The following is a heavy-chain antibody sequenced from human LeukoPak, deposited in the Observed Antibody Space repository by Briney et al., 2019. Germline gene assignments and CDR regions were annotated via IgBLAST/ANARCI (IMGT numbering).Heavy chain of an antibody. J-gene: IGHJ4*02. Sequence: GGSLRLSCAASGFTFSDYYMSWIRQAPGKGLEWVSAISGSGGSTYYADSVKGRFTISRDNSKNTLYLQMNSLRAEDTAVYYCAKVAEYYDSSGYWGLNNSDYWGQGTLVTVSS. CDR2: ISGSGGST. D-gene: IGHD3-22*01. CDR1: GFTFSDYY. V-gene: IGHV3-23*01. CDR3: AKVAEYYDSSGYWGLNNSDY.